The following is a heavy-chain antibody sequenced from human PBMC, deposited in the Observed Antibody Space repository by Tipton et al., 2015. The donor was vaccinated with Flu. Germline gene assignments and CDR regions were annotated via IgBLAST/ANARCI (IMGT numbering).Heavy chain of an antibody. V-gene: IGHV3-74*01. J-gene: IGHJ4*02. Sequence: LRLSCAASGFTFSGHWMHWVRQAPGKGLVWVSHSNYDGSTTHYADSVKGRFTISRDNAKSTLYLQMNSLRAEDAAVYYCVRTLGGAGAFWGRGTLVTVSS. CDR1: GFTFSGHW. CDR2: SNYDGSTT. CDR3: VRTLGGAGAF. D-gene: IGHD6-19*01.